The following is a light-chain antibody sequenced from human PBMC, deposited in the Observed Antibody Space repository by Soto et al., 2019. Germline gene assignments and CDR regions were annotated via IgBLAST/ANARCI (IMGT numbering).Light chain of an antibody. Sequence: DIVMTQSPDSLAVSLGERATINCKSSQSILYSSNNNNYLAWYQQKPGQPPKLLIYWASTRESGVPDRFSGSGSGTDLTLTIRSLQAEDVAVYYCQQYYSTPQTFGQGTKVEIK. CDR1: QSILYSSNNNNY. J-gene: IGKJ1*01. V-gene: IGKV4-1*01. CDR2: WAS. CDR3: QQYYSTPQT.